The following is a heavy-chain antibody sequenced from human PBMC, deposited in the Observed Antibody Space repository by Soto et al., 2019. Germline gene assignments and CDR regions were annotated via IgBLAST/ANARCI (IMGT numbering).Heavy chain of an antibody. Sequence: SETLSLTCDVYGGSFSGYQWTWIRQPPGKGLEWIGEINHSGSTNYNPSLKSRVAVSVDTSKNQLSLKLTSVTAADTAVYYCARRYYESDDHRDVFDIWGQGTLVTVSS. V-gene: IGHV4-34*01. CDR3: ARRYYESDDHRDVFDI. CDR1: GGSFSGYQ. CDR2: INHSGST. D-gene: IGHD3-10*01. J-gene: IGHJ3*02.